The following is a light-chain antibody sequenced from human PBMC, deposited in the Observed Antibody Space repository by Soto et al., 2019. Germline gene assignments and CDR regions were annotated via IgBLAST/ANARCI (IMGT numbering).Light chain of an antibody. J-gene: IGLJ2*01. Sequence: QSALTQPASVSGSPGQSITISCTGTSSDVGSYNLVSLYQQHPGKAPKLMIYEGSKRPSGVSNRFSGSKSGNTASLTISGLQAEDEADYYCCSYAGSDVVFGGGTKLTVL. CDR2: EGS. CDR3: CSYAGSDVV. V-gene: IGLV2-23*01. CDR1: SSDVGSYNL.